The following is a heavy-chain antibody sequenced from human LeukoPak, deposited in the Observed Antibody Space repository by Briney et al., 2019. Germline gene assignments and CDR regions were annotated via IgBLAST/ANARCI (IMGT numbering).Heavy chain of an antibody. V-gene: IGHV3-33*01. CDR3: ARAATTIGYYYYGMDV. Sequence: PGGSLRLSCAASGFTFSSYGMHWVRQAPGKGLEWVAVIWYDGSNKYYADSVKGRFTISRDNSKNTLYLQMNSLRAEDTAVYYCARAATTIGYYYYGMDVWGQGTTVTVSS. CDR2: IWYDGSNK. J-gene: IGHJ6*02. D-gene: IGHD5-12*01. CDR1: GFTFSSYG.